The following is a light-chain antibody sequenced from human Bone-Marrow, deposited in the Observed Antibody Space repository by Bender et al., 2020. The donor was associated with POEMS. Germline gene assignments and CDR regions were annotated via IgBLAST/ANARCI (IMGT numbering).Light chain of an antibody. CDR3: QSYDNSLGGWV. CDR1: SSDVGNYNL. CDR2: EDS. Sequence: QSALTQPASVSGSPGQSITISCTGTSSDVGNYNLVSWYQQHPGKAPKLMIYEDSKRPSGVSNRFSGSESGNTASLTISGLQAEDEGDYYCQSYDNSLGGWVFGGGTKLTVL. V-gene: IGLV2-23*01. J-gene: IGLJ3*02.